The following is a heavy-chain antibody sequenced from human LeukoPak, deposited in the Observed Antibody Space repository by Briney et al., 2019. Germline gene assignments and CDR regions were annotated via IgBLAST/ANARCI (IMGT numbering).Heavy chain of an antibody. Sequence: PGGSLRLSCAASGFTFSSYSMNWVRQAPGKGLEWVSSISSSSSYIYYADSVKGRFTISRDNAKNSLYLQMNSLRAEDTAVYYCAKYTNFDCLFAGHFDYWGQGTLVTVSS. CDR3: AKYTNFDCLFAGHFDY. CDR2: ISSSSSYI. CDR1: GFTFSSYS. J-gene: IGHJ4*02. V-gene: IGHV3-21*04. D-gene: IGHD3-9*01.